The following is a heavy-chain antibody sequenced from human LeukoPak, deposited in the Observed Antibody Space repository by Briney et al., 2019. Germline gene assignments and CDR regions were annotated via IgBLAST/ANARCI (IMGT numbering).Heavy chain of an antibody. CDR2: ISGSGGST. V-gene: IGHV3-23*01. CDR1: GFTFSSYA. CDR3: AKGRPSITMVRGVYMDV. D-gene: IGHD3-10*01. J-gene: IGHJ6*03. Sequence: PGGSLRLSCAASGFTFSSYAMSWVRQAPGKGLEWVSAISGSGGSTYYADSVKGRFTISRDNSKNTLYLQMNSLRAEDTAVYYCAKGRPSITMVRGVYMDVWGQGTTVTVSS.